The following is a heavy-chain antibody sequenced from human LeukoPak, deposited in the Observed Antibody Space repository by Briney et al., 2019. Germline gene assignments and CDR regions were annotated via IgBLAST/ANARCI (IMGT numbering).Heavy chain of an antibody. J-gene: IGHJ4*02. CDR3: ARDSTLMVYRPFDY. Sequence: PGGSLRLSCAASGFTFSSYWMSWVRQAPGKGLEWVANIKQDGSEKYYVDSVKGRFTISRDNAKNSLYLQMNSLRAEDTAVYYCARDSTLMVYRPFDYWGQGTLSPSPQ. CDR1: GFTFSSYW. D-gene: IGHD2-8*01. CDR2: IKQDGSEK. V-gene: IGHV3-7*01.